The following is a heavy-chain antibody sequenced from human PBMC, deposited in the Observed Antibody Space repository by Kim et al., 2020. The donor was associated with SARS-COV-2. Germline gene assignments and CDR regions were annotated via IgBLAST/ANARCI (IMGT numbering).Heavy chain of an antibody. V-gene: IGHV3-11*01. J-gene: IGHJ5*02. D-gene: IGHD3-3*01. CDR3: ARGAIRYLEWKPVFDP. Sequence: GGSLRLSCAATGFDFLDYYMSWFRQAPGKGLEWVSHISSSGINIYYTDCVKGRFTISRDNAKNSLYLQMNSLRAEDTAVYYCARGAIRYLEWKPVFDPWG. CDR1: GFDFLDYY. CDR2: ISSSGINI.